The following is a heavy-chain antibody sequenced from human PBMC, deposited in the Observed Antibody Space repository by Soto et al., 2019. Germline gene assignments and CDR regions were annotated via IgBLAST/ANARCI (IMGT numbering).Heavy chain of an antibody. CDR2: ISYDGSNK. V-gene: IGHV3-30-3*01. Sequence: QVQLVESGGGVVQPGRSLRLSCAASGFTFSSYAMHWVRQAPGKGLEWVAVISYDGSNKYYADSVKGRFTISRDNSKNTLYLQMNSLRAEDTAVYYCYGSGSYSTYFDYWGQGTLVTVSS. J-gene: IGHJ4*02. D-gene: IGHD3-10*01. CDR3: YGSGSYSTYFDY. CDR1: GFTFSSYA.